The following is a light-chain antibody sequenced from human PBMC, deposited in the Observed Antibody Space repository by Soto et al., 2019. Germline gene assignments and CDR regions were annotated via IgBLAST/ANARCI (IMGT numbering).Light chain of an antibody. CDR2: GAS. Sequence: IVLTQSPGTMSLSPGERATLSCRASQSVRSSYLAWYQQKPGQAPRLLIYGASTRATGIPDRFSGSGSGTDFTLTISRLEPEDFAVYFCQQYASSPTFGPGTKVDIK. CDR1: QSVRSSY. V-gene: IGKV3-20*01. CDR3: QQYASSPT. J-gene: IGKJ3*01.